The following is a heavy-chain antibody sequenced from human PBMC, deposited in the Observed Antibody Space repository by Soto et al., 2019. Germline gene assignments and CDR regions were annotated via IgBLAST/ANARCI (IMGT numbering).Heavy chain of an antibody. CDR3: ANDMGHYGGNSLDS. CDR1: GFSFDAYA. J-gene: IGHJ4*02. D-gene: IGHD4-17*01. Sequence: EVQVVESGGSLIEVGGSLQLSCAASGFSFDAYAIHWVRQVPGQGLEWVSGVSGNGASLGYADSVKGRFTISRDSARNSVYLQMTSLRPEDTALYYCANDMGHYGGNSLDSWGQGALVTVSS. V-gene: IGHV3-9*01. CDR2: VSGNGASL.